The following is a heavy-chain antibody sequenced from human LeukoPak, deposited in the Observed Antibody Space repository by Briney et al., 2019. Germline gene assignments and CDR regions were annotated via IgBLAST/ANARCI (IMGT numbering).Heavy chain of an antibody. V-gene: IGHV4-59*02. D-gene: IGHD3-10*01. CDR1: GGSVSSYY. CDR2: IYYSGST. CDR3: ARDDRGQGGSGSYYNKPYYYYGMDV. J-gene: IGHJ6*02. Sequence: SETLSLTCTVSGGSVSSYYWSWIRQPPGKGLEWIGYIYYSGSTNYNPSLKSRVTISVDTSKNQFSVKLSSVTAADTAVYYCARDDRGQGGSGSYYNKPYYYYGMDVWGQGTTVTVSS.